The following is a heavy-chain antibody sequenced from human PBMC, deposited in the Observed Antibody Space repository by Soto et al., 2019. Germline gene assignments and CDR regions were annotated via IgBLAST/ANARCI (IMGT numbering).Heavy chain of an antibody. Sequence: TXSLTFSDSGSSSRSGGYSWSWIRQPPGKGLEWIGYIYHSGSTYYNPSLKSRVTISVDRSKNQFSLKLSSVTAADTAVYYCDREEGLHYYGMDVWGQGTTVTVSS. J-gene: IGHJ6*02. V-gene: IGHV4-30-2*01. D-gene: IGHD2-15*01. CDR2: IYHSGST. CDR3: DREEGLHYYGMDV. CDR1: GSSSRSGGYS.